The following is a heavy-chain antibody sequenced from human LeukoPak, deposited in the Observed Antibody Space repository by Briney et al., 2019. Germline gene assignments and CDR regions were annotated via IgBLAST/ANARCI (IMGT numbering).Heavy chain of an antibody. J-gene: IGHJ6*04. CDR2: IKQDGSEK. D-gene: IGHD3-10*01. Sequence: PGGSLRLSCAASGFTFSSYWMSWVRQAPGKGLEWVANIKQDGSEKYYVDSVKGRFTISRDNAKNSLYLQMNSLRAEDTAVYYCARDMVRGVSSPVDVWGKGTTVTVSS. CDR1: GFTFSSYW. V-gene: IGHV3-7*01. CDR3: ARDMVRGVSSPVDV.